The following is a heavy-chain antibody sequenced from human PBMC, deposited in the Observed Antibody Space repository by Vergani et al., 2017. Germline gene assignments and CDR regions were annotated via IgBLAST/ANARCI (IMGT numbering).Heavy chain of an antibody. D-gene: IGHD6-13*01. J-gene: IGHJ4*02. V-gene: IGHV3-66*01. CDR1: GFTVSSNY. Sequence: EVQLLESGGGLVQPGGSLRLSCAASGFTVSSNYMSWVRQAPGKGLEWVSVIYSGGSTYYADSVKGRFTISRDNSKNTLYLQMNSLRAEDTAVYYCAREGIAATGDYWGQGTLVTVSS. CDR3: AREGIAATGDY. CDR2: IYSGGST.